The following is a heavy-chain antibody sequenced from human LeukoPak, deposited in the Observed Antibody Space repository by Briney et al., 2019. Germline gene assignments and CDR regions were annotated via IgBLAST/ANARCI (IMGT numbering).Heavy chain of an antibody. J-gene: IGHJ3*02. V-gene: IGHV4-59*01. D-gene: IGHD3-3*02. CDR2: IDHTGTT. CDR3: AINPAFWHAHNAFDI. CDR1: ADSISIYY. Sequence: SETLSLTCSVSADSISIYYWTWIRQPPGKGLEWIGYIDHTGTTSYNPSLNSRVTISRDTSKNHFSLDLTSVTAADTAVYYCAINPAFWHAHNAFDIWGQGTMVTVSS.